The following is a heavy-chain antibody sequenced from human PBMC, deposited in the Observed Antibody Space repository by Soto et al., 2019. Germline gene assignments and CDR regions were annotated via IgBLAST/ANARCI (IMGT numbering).Heavy chain of an antibody. D-gene: IGHD4-17*01. J-gene: IGHJ2*01. Sequence: ASVKVSCKASGYTFTSYGISWVRQAPGQGLEWMGGIIPIFGTANYAQKFQGRVTITADESTSTAYMELSSLRSEDTAVYYCARTRGLNYGDYYRYFDLWGRGTLVTVSS. CDR2: IIPIFGTA. CDR1: GYTFTSYG. V-gene: IGHV1-69*13. CDR3: ARTRGLNYGDYYRYFDL.